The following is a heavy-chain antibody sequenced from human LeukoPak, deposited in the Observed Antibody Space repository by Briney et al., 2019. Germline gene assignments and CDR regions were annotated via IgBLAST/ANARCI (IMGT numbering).Heavy chain of an antibody. CDR2: MNPNSGNT. Sequence: ASVKVSCKASGYTFTSYDINWVRQATGQGLEWMGWMNPNSGNTGYAQKLQGRVTMTTDTSTSTAYMELRSLRSDDTAVYYCARDRVYSSSWYPIYYFDYWGQGTLVTVSS. J-gene: IGHJ4*02. CDR3: ARDRVYSSSWYPIYYFDY. D-gene: IGHD6-13*01. CDR1: GYTFTSYD. V-gene: IGHV1-8*02.